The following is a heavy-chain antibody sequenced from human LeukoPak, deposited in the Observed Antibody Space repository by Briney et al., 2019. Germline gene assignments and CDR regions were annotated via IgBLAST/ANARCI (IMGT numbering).Heavy chain of an antibody. J-gene: IGHJ4*02. V-gene: IGHV3-21*01. CDR1: GFTFSPYS. Sequence: GGPLRLPCAASGFTFSPYSMNWVRQAPGKGLEWVSSISGSSLYIYYADSVKGRFTISRDNAKNSLYLQMNSLRAEDTAVYYCARDPPYYDNSGYYYDYWGQGTLVTVSS. CDR3: ARDPPYYDNSGYYYDY. D-gene: IGHD3-22*01. CDR2: ISGSSLYI.